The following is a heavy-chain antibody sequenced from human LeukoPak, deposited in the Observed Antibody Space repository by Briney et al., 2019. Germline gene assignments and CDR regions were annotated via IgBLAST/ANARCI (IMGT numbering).Heavy chain of an antibody. Sequence: SETLSLTCTVSGGSISSYYWSWIRQPAGKGLEWIGRIYTSGSTNYNPSLESRVTMSVDTSKNQFSLKLSSVTAADTAVYYCARVAQDYGDFYFDYWGQGTLVTVSS. J-gene: IGHJ4*02. CDR3: ARVAQDYGDFYFDY. CDR1: GGSISSYY. D-gene: IGHD4-17*01. V-gene: IGHV4-4*07. CDR2: IYTSGST.